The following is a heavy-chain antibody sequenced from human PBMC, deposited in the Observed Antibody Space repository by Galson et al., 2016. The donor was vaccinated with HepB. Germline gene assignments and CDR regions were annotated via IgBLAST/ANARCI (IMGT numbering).Heavy chain of an antibody. Sequence: ETLSLTCTVSSGSVSSGGYYWSWVRQSPGKGLEWIGYIQNPGSTNYNPSLKGRVTISIDRSKNQFFLELTSVTAAHTAVYYCARDEGFYNGMDVWGQGTTVTVSS. V-gene: IGHV4-61*08. CDR2: IQNPGST. CDR3: ARDEGFYNGMDV. J-gene: IGHJ6*02. CDR1: SGSVSSGGYY. D-gene: IGHD2/OR15-2a*01.